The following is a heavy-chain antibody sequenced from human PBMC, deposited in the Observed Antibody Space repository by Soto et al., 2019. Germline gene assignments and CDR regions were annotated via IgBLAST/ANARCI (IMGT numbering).Heavy chain of an antibody. Sequence: GGSLRLSCAASGFTFSSYGMHWVRQAPGKGLEWVAVISYDGSNKYYADSVKGRFTISRDNSKSTLYLQMNSLRAEDTVVYYCAKGGREGSGSYYLDDYYGMDVWGQGTTVTVSS. J-gene: IGHJ6*02. CDR1: GFTFSSYG. CDR3: AKGGREGSGSYYLDDYYGMDV. CDR2: ISYDGSNK. D-gene: IGHD3-10*01. V-gene: IGHV3-30*18.